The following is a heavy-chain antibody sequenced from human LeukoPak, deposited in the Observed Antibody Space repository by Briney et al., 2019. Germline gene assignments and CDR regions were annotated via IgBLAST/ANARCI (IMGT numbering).Heavy chain of an antibody. CDR2: ISSSSSYI. CDR1: GFTFRSYW. Sequence: NPGXSLRLSCAASGFTFRSYWMNWVRQAPGKGLEWVSSISSSSSYIYYADSVKGRFTISRDNAKNSLYLQMNSLRAEDTAVYYCAGDYYGSGSYYKVYWGQGTLVTVSS. D-gene: IGHD3-10*01. J-gene: IGHJ4*02. CDR3: AGDYYGSGSYYKVY. V-gene: IGHV3-21*01.